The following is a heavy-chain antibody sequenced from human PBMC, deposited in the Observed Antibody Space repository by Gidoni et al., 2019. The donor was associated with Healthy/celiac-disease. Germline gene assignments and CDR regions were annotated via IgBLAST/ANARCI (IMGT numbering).Heavy chain of an antibody. J-gene: IGHJ4*02. D-gene: IGHD3-10*01. CDR2: ISYDGSNK. CDR1: GFTFSSYG. CDR3: AREKGKSLDY. Sequence: QVQLVESGGGVVQPGRSLRLSCAASGFTFSSYGMHWVRQAPGKGLEWVAVISYDGSNKYYADSVKGRSTISRDNSKNTLYLQMNSLRAEDTAVYYCAREKGKSLDYWGQGTLVTVSS. V-gene: IGHV3-30*03.